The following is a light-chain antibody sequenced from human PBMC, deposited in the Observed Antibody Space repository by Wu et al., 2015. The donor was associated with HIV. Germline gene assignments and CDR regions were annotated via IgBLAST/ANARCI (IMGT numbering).Light chain of an antibody. J-gene: IGKJ1*01. CDR2: KAS. V-gene: IGKV1-5*03. Sequence: DIQMTQSPSTLSASVGDRVTITCRASQSISSWLAWYQQKPGKAPKLLIYKASTLESGVPSRFSGSGSGTEFTLTISSLQPDDFATYYCQQYNSLPRTFGQGTKV. CDR3: QQYNSLPRT. CDR1: QSISSW.